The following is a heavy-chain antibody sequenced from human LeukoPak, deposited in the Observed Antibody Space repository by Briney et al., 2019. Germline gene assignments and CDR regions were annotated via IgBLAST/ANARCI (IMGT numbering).Heavy chain of an antibody. CDR3: ARVRKLRTRGVMDPLDY. Sequence: GGSLRLSCAASGFTFNYYWLTWVRQAPGKGLEWVANIQQDGSEKYYVDSVKGRFIISRDNVKNSLYLQMNSLRAEDTAVYYCARVRKLRTRGVMDPLDYWGQGTLVTVSS. CDR2: IQQDGSEK. J-gene: IGHJ4*02. V-gene: IGHV3-7*01. CDR1: GFTFNYYW. D-gene: IGHD3-10*01.